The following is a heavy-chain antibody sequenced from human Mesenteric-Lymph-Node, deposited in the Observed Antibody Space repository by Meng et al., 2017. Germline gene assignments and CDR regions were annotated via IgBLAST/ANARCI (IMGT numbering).Heavy chain of an antibody. CDR1: GYTFTSDA. D-gene: IGHD3-22*01. CDR3: ARGDYYDSSGLDY. Sequence: VRLVQSGSRLKKPGASVKVSCRASGYTFTSDAMKWVRQAPGRGLEWMGWINTNTGNPTYAQGFTGRFVFSLDASVSTAYLQIGSLKAEDTAVYYRARGDYYDSSGLDYWGQGTLVTVSS. CDR2: INTNTGNP. J-gene: IGHJ4*02. V-gene: IGHV7-4-1*01.